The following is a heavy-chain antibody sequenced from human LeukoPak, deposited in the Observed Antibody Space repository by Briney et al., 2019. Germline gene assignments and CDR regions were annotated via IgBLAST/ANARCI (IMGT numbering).Heavy chain of an antibody. J-gene: IGHJ4*02. CDR2: IRYDGGDK. V-gene: IGHV3-30*02. CDR3: AKLYGSGTSYHPLDY. D-gene: IGHD3-10*01. CDR1: GFIFSDYG. Sequence: GGSLRLSCAASGFIFSDYGMHWVRQAPGKGLEWVAFIRYDGGDKYYADSVKGRFTNSRDDSKNTLYLQMNSLRPEDTAVYYCAKLYGSGTSYHPLDYWGQGTLVTVSS.